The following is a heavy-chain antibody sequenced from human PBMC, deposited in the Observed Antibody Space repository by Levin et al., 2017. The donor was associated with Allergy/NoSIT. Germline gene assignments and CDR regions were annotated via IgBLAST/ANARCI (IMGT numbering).Heavy chain of an antibody. CDR3: ARDADTSGSYSFYDY. Sequence: GESLKISCATSGFTFRFYGMHWVRQAPGKRLEWVAVIWYDGSHDYYADSVRGRFTISRDDSKNTVFLQMNSLRAEDTAVYYCARDADTSGSYSFYDYWGQGTLVTVSS. CDR1: GFTFRFYG. CDR2: IWYDGSHD. V-gene: IGHV3-33*01. D-gene: IGHD3-22*01. J-gene: IGHJ4*02.